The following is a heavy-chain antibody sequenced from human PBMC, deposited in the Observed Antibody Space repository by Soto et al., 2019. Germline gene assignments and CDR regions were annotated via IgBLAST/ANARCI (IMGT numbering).Heavy chain of an antibody. D-gene: IGHD3-22*01. CDR2: ISNDGNSK. CDR1: GFTFSSLG. V-gene: IGHV3-30*18. CDR3: AKELGDSSDFPLGY. J-gene: IGHJ4*02. Sequence: QVQLVESGGGVVQPGRSLRLSCAASGFTFSSLGMHWVRQAPGKGLEWVAIISNDGNSKYYADSVKGRFTISRDNSKNTLDLQLNSMRSEATAVYYCAKELGDSSDFPLGYWSQGTVVTVSS.